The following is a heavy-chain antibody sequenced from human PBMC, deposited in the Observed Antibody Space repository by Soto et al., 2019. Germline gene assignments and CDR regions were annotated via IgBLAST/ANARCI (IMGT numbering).Heavy chain of an antibody. CDR1: GDSVSNNSAA. D-gene: IGHD5-18*01. V-gene: IGHV6-1*01. J-gene: IGHJ4*01. CDR3: ARSGDRAEFDY. CDR2: TKYRSKWYN. Sequence: PSQTLSLTCAISGDSVSNNSAAWNCIRQSPSRGLEWLGRTKYRSKWYNDYTVSVKSRITINPDTSKNQFSLQLNSVTPEDTAVYYCARSGDRAEFDYWGQGTLVTVSS.